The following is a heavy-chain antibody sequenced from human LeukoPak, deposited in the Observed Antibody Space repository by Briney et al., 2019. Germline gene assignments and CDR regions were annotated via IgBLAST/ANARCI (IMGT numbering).Heavy chain of an antibody. Sequence: PSETLSLTCAVDGVSFSGYYWSWLRQPPGKGLEWIGEINHSGSTNYNPSLKSRVTISVDTSKNQFSLKLSSVTAADTAVYYCATPGGYSSNWFDPWGQGTLVTVSS. D-gene: IGHD5-18*01. CDR1: GVSFSGYY. CDR2: INHSGST. V-gene: IGHV4-34*01. CDR3: ATPGGYSSNWFDP. J-gene: IGHJ5*02.